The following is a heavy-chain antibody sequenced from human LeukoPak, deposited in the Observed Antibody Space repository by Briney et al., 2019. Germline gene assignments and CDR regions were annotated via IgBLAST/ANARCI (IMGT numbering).Heavy chain of an antibody. J-gene: IGHJ4*02. CDR1: GFTFSSYW. Sequence: GGSLRLSCAASGFTFSSYWMHWVRQAPGKGLVWVSRINSDGSSTSYADSVKGRFTISRDNAKNSLYLQMNSLRAEDTALYYCAKMGDILTGLDYWGQGTLVTVSS. CDR3: AKMGDILTGLDY. V-gene: IGHV3-74*01. CDR2: INSDGSST. D-gene: IGHD3-9*01.